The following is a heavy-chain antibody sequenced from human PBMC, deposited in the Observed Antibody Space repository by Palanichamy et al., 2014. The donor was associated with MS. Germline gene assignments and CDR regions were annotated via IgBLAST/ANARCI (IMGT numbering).Heavy chain of an antibody. CDR2: ISSGGDTK. Sequence: EVQLVEVWGEGLVQRGGPVRLSCRASQFTFSYYSMTGSARLQGRGLEWLSHISSGGDTKYYADSVKGRFTISRDNAKNSLYLQMDSLRDEDTAVYYCARGAWVDYWGQGTLVIVFS. V-gene: IGHV3-48*02. J-gene: IGHJ4*02. CDR3: ARGAWVDY. CDR1: QFTFSYYS.